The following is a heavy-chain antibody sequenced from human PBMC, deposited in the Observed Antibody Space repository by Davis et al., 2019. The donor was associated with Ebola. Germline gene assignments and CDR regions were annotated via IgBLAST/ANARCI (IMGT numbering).Heavy chain of an antibody. D-gene: IGHD3-3*01. J-gene: IGHJ6*03. V-gene: IGHV1-46*01. CDR2: INPSGGST. Sequence: ASVKVSCKASGYTFTSYYMHWVRQAPGQGLEWMGIINPSGGSTSDAQKFQGRVTMTRDTSTSTVYMELSSLRSEDTAVYYCARSGGTIFGVVIHGPYYYYYYMDVWGKGTTVTVSS. CDR1: GYTFTSYY. CDR3: ARSGGTIFGVVIHGPYYYYYYMDV.